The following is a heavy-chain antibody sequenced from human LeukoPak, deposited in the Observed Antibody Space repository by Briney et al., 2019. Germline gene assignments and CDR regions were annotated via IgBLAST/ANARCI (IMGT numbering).Heavy chain of an antibody. Sequence: PGGSLRLSCAASGFTVSSNYMSWVRQAPGKGLEWVSVIYSGGSTYYADSVKGRFTISRDNSKNTLYLQMYSLRAEDTAVYYCARAGSYRTFDYWGQGTLVTVSS. CDR2: IYSGGST. V-gene: IGHV3-66*02. CDR1: GFTVSSNY. CDR3: ARAGSYRTFDY. J-gene: IGHJ4*02. D-gene: IGHD1-26*01.